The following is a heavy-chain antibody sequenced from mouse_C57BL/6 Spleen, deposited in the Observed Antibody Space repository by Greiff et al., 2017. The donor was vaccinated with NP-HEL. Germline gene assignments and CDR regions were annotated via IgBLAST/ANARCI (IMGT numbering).Heavy chain of an antibody. J-gene: IGHJ2*01. CDR1: GYAFTNYL. V-gene: IGHV1-54*01. Sequence: VQLQQSGAELVRPGTSVKVSCKASGYAFTNYLIEWVKQRPGQGLEWIGEINPGSGGTNYNEKFKGKATLTADKSSSTAYMQLSSLTSEDSAVYFCARGESYNFDYWGQGTTLTVSS. CDR3: ARGESYNFDY. D-gene: IGHD6-1*02. CDR2: INPGSGGT.